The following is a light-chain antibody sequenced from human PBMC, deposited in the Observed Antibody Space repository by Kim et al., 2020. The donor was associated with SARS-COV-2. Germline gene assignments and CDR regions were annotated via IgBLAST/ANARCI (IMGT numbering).Light chain of an antibody. V-gene: IGLV4-69*02. CDR3: QTWGPGIRV. CDR2: VDRDCRH. CDR1: SGHSTSA. Sequence: ASGKLTSTLGSGHSTSAIAWLERQPEKGPRYLMRVDRDCRHIKGDGIPHRFSASSSGAERYLTISSLQSDDGADYYCQTWGPGIRVFGGGTQLTVL. J-gene: IGLJ3*02.